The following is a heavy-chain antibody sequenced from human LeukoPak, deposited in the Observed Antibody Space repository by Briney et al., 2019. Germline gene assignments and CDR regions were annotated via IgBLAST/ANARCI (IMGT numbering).Heavy chain of an antibody. CDR1: GFTFSSYT. Sequence: GGSLRLSCAASGFTFSSYTMHWVRRAPGKGLEWVAVISYDGSNKYYADSVKGRFTISRDNSKSTLFLQMNSPSAEDTAVYYCARGIAATNYMDVWGKGTTVTVSS. CDR3: ARGIAATNYMDV. J-gene: IGHJ6*03. D-gene: IGHD6-13*01. V-gene: IGHV3-30-3*01. CDR2: ISYDGSNK.